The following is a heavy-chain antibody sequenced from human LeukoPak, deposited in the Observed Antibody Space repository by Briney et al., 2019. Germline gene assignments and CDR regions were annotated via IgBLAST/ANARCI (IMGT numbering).Heavy chain of an antibody. J-gene: IGHJ4*02. Sequence: TSAKDSCKASGFSFSRSAVQWVRQARGPRVEWVGCIVVGGSNTNYAQKFQETFTITRDMSTSTVYMELSSLRSEDTAVYYCAADQPGGSYGYWGQGTLVTVFS. CDR1: GFSFSRSA. D-gene: IGHD1-26*01. V-gene: IGHV1-58*01. CDR2: IVVGGSNT. CDR3: AADQPGGSYGY.